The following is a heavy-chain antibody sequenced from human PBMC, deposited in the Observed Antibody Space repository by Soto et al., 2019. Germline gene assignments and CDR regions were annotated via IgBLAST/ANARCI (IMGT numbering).Heavy chain of an antibody. J-gene: IGHJ4*02. CDR1: GFDFTNSW. Sequence: EVQLVESGGGLVQPGGSLRLSCAASGFDFTNSWMHWVRQAPGKGLVSVSHVNSDGSITTYADSVKGRFTISRDNAKNTVYLQMNSLRVEDTAVYYCTRDQRYSSAVWGQGTLVTVSS. CDR3: TRDQRYSSAV. CDR2: VNSDGSIT. V-gene: IGHV3-74*01. D-gene: IGHD5-18*01.